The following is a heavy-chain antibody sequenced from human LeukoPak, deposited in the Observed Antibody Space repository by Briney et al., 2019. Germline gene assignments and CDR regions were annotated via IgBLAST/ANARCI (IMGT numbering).Heavy chain of an antibody. Sequence: SETLSLTCTVSGGSISSSSYYWVWIRRPPGKGLEWIGSIYYSGSTYYNPSLKSRVTISVDTSKNQFSLKLSSVTAADTAVYYCTRGSIAYYYMDVWGKGTTVTISS. V-gene: IGHV4-39*07. CDR1: GGSISSSSYY. D-gene: IGHD3-22*01. J-gene: IGHJ6*03. CDR3: TRGSIAYYYMDV. CDR2: IYYSGST.